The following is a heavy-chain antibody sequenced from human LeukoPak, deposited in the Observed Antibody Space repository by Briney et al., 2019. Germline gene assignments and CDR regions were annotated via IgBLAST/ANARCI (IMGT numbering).Heavy chain of an antibody. CDR3: ARVWSPPYTSSWPDYFDY. Sequence: GGSLRLSCAASGFTFRSYAMHWVRQAPGMGLEWVSSISSSSTYIYYADSVKGRFTISRDNAKNSLYLQMNGLRAEDTAVYFCARVWSPPYTSSWPDYFDYWGQGALVTVSS. CDR1: GFTFRSYA. V-gene: IGHV3-21*01. J-gene: IGHJ4*02. CDR2: ISSSSTYI. D-gene: IGHD6-13*01.